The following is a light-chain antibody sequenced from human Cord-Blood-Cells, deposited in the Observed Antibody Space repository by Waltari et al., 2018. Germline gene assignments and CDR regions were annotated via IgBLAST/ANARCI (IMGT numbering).Light chain of an antibody. Sequence: IQMTQSPSSLSASVGDRVTLTCRASQSISSYLNWYQQKPGKAPKLLIYAASSLQSGVPSRFSGSGSGTDFTLTISSLQPEDFATYYCQQSYSTLEYSFGQGTKLEIK. CDR3: QQSYSTLEYS. V-gene: IGKV1-39*01. CDR1: QSISSY. CDR2: AAS. J-gene: IGKJ2*03.